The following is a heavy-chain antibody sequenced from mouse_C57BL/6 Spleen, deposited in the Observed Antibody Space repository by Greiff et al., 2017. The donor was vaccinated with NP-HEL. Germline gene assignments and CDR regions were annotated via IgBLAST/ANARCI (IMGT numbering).Heavy chain of an antibody. D-gene: IGHD1-1*01. J-gene: IGHJ3*01. V-gene: IGHV5-17*01. CDR1: GFTFSDYG. Sequence: EVHLVESGGGLVKPGGSLKLSCAASGFTFSDYGMHWVRQAPEKGLEWVAYISSGSSTIYDADTVKGRFTISRDNAKNTLFLQMTSLRSEDTAMYYCAREDGSRSFAYWGQGTLVTVSA. CDR2: ISSGSSTI. CDR3: AREDGSRSFAY.